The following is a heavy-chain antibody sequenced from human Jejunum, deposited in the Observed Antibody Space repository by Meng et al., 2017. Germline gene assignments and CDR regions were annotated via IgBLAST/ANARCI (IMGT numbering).Heavy chain of an antibody. CDR1: GFTFGDYA. V-gene: IGHV3-49*04. J-gene: IGHJ4*02. CDR2: IRSKANGGTT. CDR3: SRDYGGNTRNFHS. Sequence: GGSLRLSCTASGFTFGDYAMSWVRQPPGKGLEWVGFIRSKANGGTTEYAASVKGRFSMSRDDSESIAYLQLNSLKTEDTAVYYCSRDYGGNTRNFHSWGQGTLVTVSS. D-gene: IGHD4-23*01.